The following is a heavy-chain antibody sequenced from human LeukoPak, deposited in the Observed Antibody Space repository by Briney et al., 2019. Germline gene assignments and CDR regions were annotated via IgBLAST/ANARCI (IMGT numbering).Heavy chain of an antibody. CDR2: INPNSGGT. D-gene: IGHD2-2*01. J-gene: IGHJ4*02. CDR3: ARDLGYCSSTSCYPLD. V-gene: IGHV1-2*02. CDR1: GYTFTGYY. Sequence: ASVKVSCKASGYTFTGYYMHWVRQAPGQGLEWMGWINPNSGGTNYAQKFQGRVTMTTDTSTSTAYMELRSLRSDDTAVYYCARDLGYCSSTSCYPLDWGQGTLVTVSS.